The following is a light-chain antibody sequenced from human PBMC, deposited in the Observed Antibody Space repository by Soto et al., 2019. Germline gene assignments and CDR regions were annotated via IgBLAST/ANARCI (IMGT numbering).Light chain of an antibody. CDR1: QSVSSSY. Sequence: EMVLTQSPGTLSLSPGERATLSCRASQSVSSSYLAWYQQKPGQAPRLLIYGASSRATGIPDRFSGSGSGTDFTLTISRLEPEDFAVYDCHQYGSSPPYTFGQGTKLEIK. V-gene: IGKV3-20*01. J-gene: IGKJ2*01. CDR3: HQYGSSPPYT. CDR2: GAS.